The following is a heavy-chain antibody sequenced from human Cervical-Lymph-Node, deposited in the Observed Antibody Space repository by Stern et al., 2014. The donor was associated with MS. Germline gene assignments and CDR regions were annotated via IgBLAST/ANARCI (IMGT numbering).Heavy chain of an antibody. CDR1: GGSISSGNYY. V-gene: IGHV4-61*02. D-gene: IGHD3-9*01. CDR3: ARGNYDVLTDNGGHGFDI. CDR2: IYSSGGT. J-gene: IGHJ3*02. Sequence: QVQLQESGPGLVKPSQTLSLTCTVSGGSISSGNYYWSWIRQPAGEGLEWIGRIYSSGGTQYNPPLKSRVPQSADTSTNQSPLRLSSVTAADTAVYYCARGNYDVLTDNGGHGFDIWGQGTMVTVSS.